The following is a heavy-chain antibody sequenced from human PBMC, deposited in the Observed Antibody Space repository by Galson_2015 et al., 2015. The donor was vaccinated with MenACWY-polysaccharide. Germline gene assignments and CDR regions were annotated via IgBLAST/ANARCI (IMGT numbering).Heavy chain of an antibody. V-gene: IGHV4-30-4*01. J-gene: IGHJ3*02. CDR2: IYYSGST. Sequence: TLSLTCTVSGGSISSGDYYWSWIRQPPGKGLEWIGYIYYSGSTHYNPSLKSRVTISVDTSKNQFSLKLSSVTAADTAVYYCARQGGPMVRGGEAFDIWGQGTMVTVSS. D-gene: IGHD3-10*01. CDR1: GGSISSGDYY. CDR3: ARQGGPMVRGGEAFDI.